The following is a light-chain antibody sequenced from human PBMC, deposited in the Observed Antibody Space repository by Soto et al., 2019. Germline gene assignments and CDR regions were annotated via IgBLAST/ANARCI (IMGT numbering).Light chain of an antibody. CDR1: QSVSSY. Sequence: EIVLTQSPATLSLSPGERATLSCRASQSVSSYLAWYQQKPGQAPRLLIYDASARATGIPARFSGSGSGTDFTLTISSLEPEEFAVYYCQQRSNLMYTFGQGTKLEIK. CDR2: DAS. CDR3: QQRSNLMYT. J-gene: IGKJ2*01. V-gene: IGKV3-11*01.